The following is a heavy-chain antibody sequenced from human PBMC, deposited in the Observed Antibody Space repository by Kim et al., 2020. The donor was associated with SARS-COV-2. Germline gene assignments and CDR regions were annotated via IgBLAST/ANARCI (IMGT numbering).Heavy chain of an antibody. D-gene: IGHD3-22*01. J-gene: IGHJ3*02. CDR3: AKDPKGSSGARAFDI. V-gene: IGHV3-23*01. Sequence: SGKGRCTIYRDNSNNTLYLQMNSLRAEDTAVYYCAKDPKGSSGARAFDIWGQGTMVTVSS.